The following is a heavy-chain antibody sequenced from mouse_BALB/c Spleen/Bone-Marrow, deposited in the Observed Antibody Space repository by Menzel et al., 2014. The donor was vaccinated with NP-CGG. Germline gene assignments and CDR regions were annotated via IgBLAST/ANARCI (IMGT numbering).Heavy chain of an antibody. CDR3: ARWDYAMDY. Sequence: QVQLQQSGPELVRPGTSVKVSCKASGYAFTNYLIEWVKQRPGQGLEWIGVINPGSGGTNYNEKFKGKATLTADKSSSTAYMQLSSLTSDDSAVYFCARWDYAMDYWGQGTSVTVSS. CDR1: GYAFTNYL. CDR2: INPGSGGT. V-gene: IGHV1-54*01. J-gene: IGHJ4*01.